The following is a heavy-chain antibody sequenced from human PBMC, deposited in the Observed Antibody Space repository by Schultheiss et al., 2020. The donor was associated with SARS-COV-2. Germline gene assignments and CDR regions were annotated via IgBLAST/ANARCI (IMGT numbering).Heavy chain of an antibody. CDR2: ISSSSSYT. V-gene: IGHV3-21*05. CDR1: GFNFSSYA. CDR3: ARDFGTNLDY. J-gene: IGHJ4*02. Sequence: GGSLRLSCAASGFNFSSYAMSWVRQAPGKGLEWVSYISSSSSYTNYADSVKGRFTISRDNAKNSLYLQMNSLRAEDTAVYYCARDFGTNLDYWGQGTLVTVSS. D-gene: IGHD2-2*01.